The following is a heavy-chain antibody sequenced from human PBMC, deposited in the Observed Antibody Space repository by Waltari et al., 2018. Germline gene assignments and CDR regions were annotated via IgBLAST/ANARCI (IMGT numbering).Heavy chain of an antibody. J-gene: IGHJ6*02. V-gene: IGHV1-2*06. Sequence: QVQFVQSGTEVKKVGASVEVSCRASGYIFSGHFITWVRQAPGQGLEWVGRINTRNGDTDYAQKFQGRVTMTSDTPITTVYMELSSLRSDDKAVYYCARDRNYDFWTGRYGMDVWGQGTTVTVSS. CDR1: GYIFSGHF. D-gene: IGHD3-3*01. CDR2: INTRNGDT. CDR3: ARDRNYDFWTGRYGMDV.